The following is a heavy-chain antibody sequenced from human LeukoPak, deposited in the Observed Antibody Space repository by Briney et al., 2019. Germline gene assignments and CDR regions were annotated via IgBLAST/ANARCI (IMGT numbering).Heavy chain of an antibody. D-gene: IGHD4-11*01. V-gene: IGHV6-1*01. CDR3: ARETRGMDV. CDR2: TYYRSKWYD. J-gene: IGHJ6*04. Sequence: SQTLSLTCVISGDSVSNDRTAWNWIRQSPSRGLEWLGSTYYRSKWYDDYAVSLKSRITINPDTSKNHFSLHLKSVTPEDTAVYYCARETRGMDVWGEGTTVTVSS. CDR1: GDSVSNDRTA.